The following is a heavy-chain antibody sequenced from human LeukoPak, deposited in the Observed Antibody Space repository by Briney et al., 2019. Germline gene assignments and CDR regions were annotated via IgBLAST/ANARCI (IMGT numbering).Heavy chain of an antibody. CDR1: GFTFSSFA. D-gene: IGHD4-17*01. V-gene: IGHV3-23*01. CDR3: TKDPNGDYVGAFDP. J-gene: IGHJ5*02. Sequence: GSLRLSCAASGFTFSSFALTWVRPAPGKGLEWVSSITGSHSPTYNTDSVKGRFTISRDNSQNTLYLQMNSLRAEDTAVYYCTKDPNGDYVGAFDPWGQGTLVTVSS. CDR2: ITGSHSPT.